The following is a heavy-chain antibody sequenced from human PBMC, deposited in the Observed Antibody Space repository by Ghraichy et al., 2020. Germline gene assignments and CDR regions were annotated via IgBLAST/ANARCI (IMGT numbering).Heavy chain of an antibody. V-gene: IGHV4-34*01. Sequence: SETLSLTCAVYGGSFSVYYWSWIRQPPGKGLEWIGEINHSGSTNYNPSLKSRVTISVDTSKNQFSLKLSSVTAADTAVYYCARPFGYSSGWYFDYWGQGTLVTVSS. CDR3: ARPFGYSSGWYFDY. D-gene: IGHD6-19*01. J-gene: IGHJ4*02. CDR1: GGSFSVYY. CDR2: INHSGST.